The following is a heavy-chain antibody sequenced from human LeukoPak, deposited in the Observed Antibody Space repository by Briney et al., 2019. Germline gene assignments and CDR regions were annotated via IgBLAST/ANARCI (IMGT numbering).Heavy chain of an antibody. CDR2: IYYSGST. CDR3: ARDWSRYFDWSNIQNWFDP. D-gene: IGHD3-9*01. Sequence: PSETLSLTCTVSGGSISSSSYYWGWIRQPPGKGLEWIGSIYYSGSTYYNPSLKSRVTISVDTSKNQFSLKLSSVTAADTAVYYCARDWSRYFDWSNIQNWFDPWGQGTLVTVSS. CDR1: GGSISSSSYY. V-gene: IGHV4-39*07. J-gene: IGHJ5*02.